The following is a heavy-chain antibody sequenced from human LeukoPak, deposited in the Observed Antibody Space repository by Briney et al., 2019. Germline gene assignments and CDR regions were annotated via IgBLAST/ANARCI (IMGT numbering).Heavy chain of an antibody. CDR1: GGSISSGGYC. D-gene: IGHD5-12*01. CDR2: IYYSGST. V-gene: IGHV4-31*03. J-gene: IGHJ6*02. CDR3: ARGGYYYYGMDV. Sequence: SETLSLTCTVSGGSISSGGYCWSWIRQHPGKGLEWIGYIYYSGSTYYNPSLKSRVTISVDTSKNQFSLKLSSVTAADTAVYYCARGGYYYYGMDVWGQGTTVTVSS.